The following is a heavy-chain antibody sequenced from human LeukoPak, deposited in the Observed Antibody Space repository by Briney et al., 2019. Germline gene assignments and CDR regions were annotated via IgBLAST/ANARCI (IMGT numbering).Heavy chain of an antibody. CDR3: ARDGYYDILTGPDNYYYYGMDV. J-gene: IGHJ6*02. D-gene: IGHD3-9*01. V-gene: IGHV1-18*01. CDR1: GYSFTSYA. CDR2: ISAYNGNT. Sequence: GASVKVSCKASGYSFTSYAISWVRQAPGQGLEWVGWISAYNGNTNYAQKLQGRVTMTTDTSTSTAYMELRSLRSDDTAVYYCARDGYYDILTGPDNYYYYGMDVWGQGTTVTVSS.